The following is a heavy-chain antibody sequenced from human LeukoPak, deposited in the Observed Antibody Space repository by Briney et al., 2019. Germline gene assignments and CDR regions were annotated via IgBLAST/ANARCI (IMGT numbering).Heavy chain of an antibody. D-gene: IGHD3-9*01. CDR2: ISSEGKDR. V-gene: IGHV3-30*01. CDR3: AKEYYDILTGYADYYYYYGMDV. CDR1: GFTFSNSA. Sequence: GGSLRLSCAASGFTFSNSAIHWVRQAPGKGLEWVSFISSEGKDRNYVESVKGRFIISRDNSKNTLYLQMNSLRAEDTAVYYCAKEYYDILTGYADYYYYYGMDVWGQGTTVTVSS. J-gene: IGHJ6*02.